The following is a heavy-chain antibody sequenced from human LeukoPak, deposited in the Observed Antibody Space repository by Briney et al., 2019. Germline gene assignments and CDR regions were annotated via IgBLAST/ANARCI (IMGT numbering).Heavy chain of an antibody. Sequence: PGGSLRLSCAASEFTFSSYSMNWVRQAPGKGLEWVSSISSSGSYIYYADSVKGRFTISRDNAKNSLYLHMISLRAEDTAVYYCAKMRGYSSSWKVTTEYYFDYWGQGTLVTVSS. CDR1: EFTFSSYS. J-gene: IGHJ4*02. CDR2: ISSSGSYI. CDR3: AKMRGYSSSWKVTTEYYFDY. V-gene: IGHV3-21*01. D-gene: IGHD6-13*01.